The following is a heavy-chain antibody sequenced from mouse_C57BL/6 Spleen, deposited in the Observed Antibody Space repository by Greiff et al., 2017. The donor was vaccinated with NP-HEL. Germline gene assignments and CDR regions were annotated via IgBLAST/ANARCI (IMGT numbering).Heavy chain of an antibody. V-gene: IGHV1-19*01. J-gene: IGHJ4*01. CDR1: GYTFTDYY. D-gene: IGHD1-1*01. CDR2: INPYNGGT. Sequence: EVQLQQSGPVLVKPGASVKMSCKASGYTFTDYYMNWVKQSHGKSLEWIGVINPYNGGTSYNQKFKGKATLTVDKSSSTAYMELNSLTSEASAVYYCERLLRNAMDYWGQGTSVTVSS. CDR3: ERLLRNAMDY.